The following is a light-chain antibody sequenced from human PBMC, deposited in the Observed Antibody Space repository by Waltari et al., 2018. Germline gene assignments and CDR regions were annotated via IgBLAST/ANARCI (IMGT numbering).Light chain of an antibody. CDR1: QSVLYSSNNKNY. V-gene: IGKV4-1*01. CDR2: CAS. CDR3: QHYYSTPIT. Sequence: DIVMTQSPDSLAVSLGERATINCKSSQSVLYSSNNKNYLAWYQQKPGKPPKLLIYCASARESVVPDRFTGSGSGTDFTLTINSLQAEDVAVYYCQHYYSTPITFGQGTRLEIK. J-gene: IGKJ5*01.